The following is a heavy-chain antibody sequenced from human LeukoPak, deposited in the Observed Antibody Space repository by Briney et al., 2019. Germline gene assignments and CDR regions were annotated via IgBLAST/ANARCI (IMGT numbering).Heavy chain of an antibody. V-gene: IGHV3-64*01. J-gene: IGHJ4*02. CDR1: GFTFSSYA. CDR2: ISSNGGST. Sequence: PGGSVRLSCAASGFTFSSYAMHWVRQAPGKGLEYVSAISSNGGSTYYANSVKGRFTISRDNSKNTLYLQMGSLRAEDMAVYYCARGVWGNYHFDYWGQGTLVTVSS. CDR3: ARGVWGNYHFDY. D-gene: IGHD4-11*01.